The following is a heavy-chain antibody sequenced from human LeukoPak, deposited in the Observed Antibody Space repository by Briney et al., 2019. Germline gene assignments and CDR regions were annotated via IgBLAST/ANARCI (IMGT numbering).Heavy chain of an antibody. J-gene: IGHJ4*02. Sequence: GRSLRLSCAASGFTFSSYGMHWVRQSQGKGLEWVAVIWYDGSNKYYADSVKGRFTISRDNSKNTLYLQMNSLRAEDTAVYYCAKGSEYSSSVFDYWGQGTLVTVSS. CDR3: AKGSEYSSSVFDY. CDR1: GFTFSSYG. D-gene: IGHD6-6*01. V-gene: IGHV3-33*06. CDR2: IWYDGSNK.